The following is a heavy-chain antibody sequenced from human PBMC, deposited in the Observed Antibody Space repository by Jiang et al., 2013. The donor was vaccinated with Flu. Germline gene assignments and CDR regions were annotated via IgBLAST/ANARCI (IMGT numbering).Heavy chain of an antibody. J-gene: IGHJ4*02. Sequence: GGGLVQPGGSLKLSCVGSGLSFSDHHMDWVRQAPGKGLEWIGRIRNKARSYTTEYAASAKGRFSIFRDDSKNSVYVQMNSLKTEDTATYYCASSRVGGIFDYWGLGTLVTVSS. D-gene: IGHD2-2*01. CDR2: IRNKARSYTT. V-gene: IGHV3-72*01. CDR1: GLSFSDHH. CDR3: ASSRVGGIFDY.